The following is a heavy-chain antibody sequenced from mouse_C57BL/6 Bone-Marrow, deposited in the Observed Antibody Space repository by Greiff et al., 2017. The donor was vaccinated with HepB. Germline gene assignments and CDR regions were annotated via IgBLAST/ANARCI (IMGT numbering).Heavy chain of an antibody. Sequence: EVKLVESGGGLVKPGGSLKLSCAASGFTFSDYGMHWVRQAPEKGLEWVAYISSGSSTIYYADTVKGRFTISRANAKNTLFLQMTSLRSEDTAMYYCAIILFYAMDYWGQGTSVTVSS. J-gene: IGHJ4*01. CDR3: AIILFYAMDY. V-gene: IGHV5-17*01. CDR1: GFTFSDYG. CDR2: ISSGSSTI.